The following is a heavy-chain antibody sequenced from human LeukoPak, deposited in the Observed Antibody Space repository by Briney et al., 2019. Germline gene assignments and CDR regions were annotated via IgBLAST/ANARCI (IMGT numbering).Heavy chain of an antibody. Sequence: PGGSLRLSCAASGYPFSRYHMHWVRQAPGKGLQWVAFIRYDESGQKYEASVKGRFTISRDNSKDTLSLQMHSLRLEDTAVYYCATQFYATGSDYSPIHYWGRGTLVTVSS. CDR3: ATQFYATGSDYSPIHY. CDR2: IRYDESGQ. V-gene: IGHV3-30*02. CDR1: GYPFSRYH. J-gene: IGHJ4*01. D-gene: IGHD2/OR15-2a*01.